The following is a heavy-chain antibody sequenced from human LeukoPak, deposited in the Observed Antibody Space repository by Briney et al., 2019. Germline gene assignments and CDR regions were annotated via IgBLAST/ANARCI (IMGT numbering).Heavy chain of an antibody. CDR3: ARAVFGVVTLDYYYYYYMDV. CDR2: INPSGGST. Sequence: GASVKVSCKASGYTFTSYYMHWVRQAPGQGLEWMGIINPSGGSTSYAQKFQGRVTITADRSTSTAYTELSSLRSEDTAVYYCARAVFGVVTLDYYYYYYMDVWGKGTTVTVSS. J-gene: IGHJ6*03. CDR1: GYTFTSYY. V-gene: IGHV1-46*01. D-gene: IGHD3-3*01.